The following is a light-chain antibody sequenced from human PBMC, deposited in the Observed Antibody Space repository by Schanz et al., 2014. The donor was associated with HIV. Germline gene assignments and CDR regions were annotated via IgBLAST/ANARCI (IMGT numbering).Light chain of an antibody. CDR2: DAS. CDR3: LQHYSSPYT. Sequence: DIQMTQSPSSLSASVGDRVTLTCRASQGIRTDIVWFQQKSGKAPKRLIYDASSLESGVSSRFSGSGSGTDFTLTISSLQPEDFATYYCLQHYSSPYTFGQGTKLDIK. J-gene: IGKJ2*01. CDR1: QGIRTD. V-gene: IGKV1-17*01.